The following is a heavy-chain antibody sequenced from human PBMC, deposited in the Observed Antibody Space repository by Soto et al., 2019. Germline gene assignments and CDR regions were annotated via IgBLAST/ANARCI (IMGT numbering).Heavy chain of an antibody. CDR2: ITSDTLTI. Sequence: EVQLVESGGGLVQPGGSLRLSCAASGFTFSIYSMNWVRQAPGKGREWFSYITSDTLTIKYTDSVKGRFTISRDNAKNSLYLQMNSLRDEDTAVYFCARSVEGHFDYWGQGTVVTVSS. V-gene: IGHV3-48*02. J-gene: IGHJ4*02. CDR3: ARSVEGHFDY. D-gene: IGHD6-19*01. CDR1: GFTFSIYS.